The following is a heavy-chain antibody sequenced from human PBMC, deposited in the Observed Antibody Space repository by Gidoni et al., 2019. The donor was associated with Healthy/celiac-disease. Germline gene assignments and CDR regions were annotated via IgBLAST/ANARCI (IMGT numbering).Heavy chain of an antibody. CDR1: GGSISTYY. CDR3: ARQGPTGTTDNWFEP. Sequence: QVQLQESCPGLVKPSATLSLTCTLSGGSISTYYWSWIRQPPGKGLAWIGYIYYSGSPNYIPSLKSRVTISVDTSKNQFSLKLSSVTAADTAVYYCARQGPTGTTDNWFEPWGQGTLVTVSS. J-gene: IGHJ5*02. CDR2: IYYSGSP. D-gene: IGHD1-1*01. V-gene: IGHV4-59*08.